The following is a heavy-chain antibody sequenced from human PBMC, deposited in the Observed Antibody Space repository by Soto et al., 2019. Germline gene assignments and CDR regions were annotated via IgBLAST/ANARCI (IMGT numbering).Heavy chain of an antibody. CDR2: ISWNSGSI. CDR3: GKHRGKTSGAFER. J-gene: IGHJ3*01. V-gene: IGHV3-9*01. Sequence: ALRLSCAASGFTFDDYAMHWVRQAPGKGLEWVSGISWNSGSIGYADSVKGRFTISRDNAKNSLYLQMNSLRAEDTALYYCGKHRGKTSGAFERRGQGKMVPVAS. D-gene: IGHD2-8*02. CDR1: GFTFDDYA.